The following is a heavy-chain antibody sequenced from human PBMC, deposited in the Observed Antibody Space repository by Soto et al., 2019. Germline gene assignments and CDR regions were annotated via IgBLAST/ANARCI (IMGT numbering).Heavy chain of an antibody. D-gene: IGHD3-10*01. CDR1: GGSISSGGYY. J-gene: IGHJ6*02. CDR3: ARDPLYGSGRYGMGV. V-gene: IGHV4-31*03. Sequence: PSETLSLTCTVSGGSISSGGYYWSWIRQHPGKGLEWIGYIYYSGSTYYNPSLKSRVTISVDTSKNQFSLKLSSVTAADTAVYYCARDPLYGSGRYGMGVWGQGTTVTVSS. CDR2: IYYSGST.